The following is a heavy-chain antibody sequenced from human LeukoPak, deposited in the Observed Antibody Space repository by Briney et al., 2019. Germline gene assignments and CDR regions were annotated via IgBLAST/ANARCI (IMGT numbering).Heavy chain of an antibody. CDR2: ISSNGGST. V-gene: IGHV3-64*04. J-gene: IGHJ4*02. CDR1: GFTYSSYA. D-gene: IGHD3-3*01. CDR3: ARDRRRFFDY. Sequence: GGSLRLSCSASGFTYSSYAMHWVRQAPGKGLEYVSAISSNGGSTYYADSVKGRFTISRDNSKNTLYLQMNSLRAEDTAVYYCARDRRRFFDYWGQGTLVTVSS.